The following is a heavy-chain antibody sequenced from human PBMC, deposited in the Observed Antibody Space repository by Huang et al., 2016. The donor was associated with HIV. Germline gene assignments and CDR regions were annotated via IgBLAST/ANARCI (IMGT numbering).Heavy chain of an antibody. J-gene: IGHJ4*02. Sequence: QVQLQELGPGLVKPSETLSLTCTVSGGSISTHYWSWIRQPPGKGLEWIGSIDYSGSTNYSPTLKRRVTILLDTSKNQFALRVNSVTAADTAMYYCARDHHDFWRGYRRMYFFDHWGQGTLVTVSS. CDR3: ARDHHDFWRGYRRMYFFDH. CDR2: IDYSGST. V-gene: IGHV4-59*11. D-gene: IGHD3-3*01. CDR1: GGSISTHY.